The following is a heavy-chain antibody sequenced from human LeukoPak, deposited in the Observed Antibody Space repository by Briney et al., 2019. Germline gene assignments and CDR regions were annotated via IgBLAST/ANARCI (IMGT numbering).Heavy chain of an antibody. CDR3: AKDRDLRRHFDY. Sequence: GGSLRLSCAASGFTFSRYAMSWVRQAPGKGLGWVSAISGRGGSTYYADSVKGRFTISRDNSKNTLYLQMNSLRAEDTAVYYCAKDRDLRRHFDYWGQGTLVTVSS. CDR2: ISGRGGST. D-gene: IGHD3-10*01. J-gene: IGHJ4*02. V-gene: IGHV3-23*01. CDR1: GFTFSRYA.